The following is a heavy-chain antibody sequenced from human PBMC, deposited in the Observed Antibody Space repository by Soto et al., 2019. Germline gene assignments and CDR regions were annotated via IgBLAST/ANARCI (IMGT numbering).Heavy chain of an antibody. CDR1: GFTFTTYA. CDR2: INSAGTT. D-gene: IGHD6-13*01. V-gene: IGHV3-23*01. Sequence: EVQLLESGGGLVQPGGSLRLSCAASGFTFTTYAMTWVRQAPGKGLEWVSAINSAGTTYYADSVKGRFTISRDNAKNTLSLQMNDLKADDTAVYYCARDWYEDYWGRGTLVTVSS. J-gene: IGHJ4*02. CDR3: ARDWYEDY.